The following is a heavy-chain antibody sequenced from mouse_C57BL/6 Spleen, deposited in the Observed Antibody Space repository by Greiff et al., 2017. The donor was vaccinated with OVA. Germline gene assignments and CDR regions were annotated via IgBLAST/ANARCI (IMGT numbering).Heavy chain of an antibody. CDR3: ARDAYYYGSRGFAY. Sequence: EVQLVESGGGLVKPGGSLKLSCAASGFTFSSYAMSWVRQTPEKRLAWVATISDGGSYTYYPDNVKGRFTISRDNAKNNLYLQMSHLKSEDTAMYYCARDAYYYGSRGFAYWGQGTLVTVSA. J-gene: IGHJ3*01. CDR2: ISDGGSYT. CDR1: GFTFSSYA. V-gene: IGHV5-4*01. D-gene: IGHD1-1*01.